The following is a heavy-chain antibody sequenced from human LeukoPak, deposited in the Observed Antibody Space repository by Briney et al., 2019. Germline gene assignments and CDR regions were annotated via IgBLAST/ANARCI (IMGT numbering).Heavy chain of an antibody. Sequence: SETLSLTCTVSGGSISSYYWSWIRQPPGKGLEWIGYIYYSGSTYYNPSLKSRVTISVDTSKNQFSLNLSSVTAADTAAYYCARGPEHYDILTGIDYWGQGILVTVSS. CDR3: ARGPEHYDILTGIDY. D-gene: IGHD3-9*01. CDR2: IYYSGST. CDR1: GGSISSYY. J-gene: IGHJ4*02. V-gene: IGHV4-59*08.